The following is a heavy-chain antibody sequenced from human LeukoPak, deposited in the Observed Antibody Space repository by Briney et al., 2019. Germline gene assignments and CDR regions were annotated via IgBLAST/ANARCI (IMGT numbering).Heavy chain of an antibody. D-gene: IGHD2-2*01. V-gene: IGHV3-23*01. J-gene: IGHJ6*03. CDR2: ISGSGGST. CDR3: VKASYCSSTSCYEAYYYYYMYV. Sequence: AISGSGGSTYYADSVKGRFTISRDNSKNTLYLQMNSLRAEDTAVYYCVKASYCSSTSCYEAYYYYYMYVWGKGTTVTISS.